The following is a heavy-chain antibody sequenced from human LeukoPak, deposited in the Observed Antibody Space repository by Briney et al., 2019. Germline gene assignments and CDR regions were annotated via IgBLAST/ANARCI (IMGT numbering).Heavy chain of an antibody. J-gene: IGHJ5*02. V-gene: IGHV4-31*03. CDR2: IYYSGST. D-gene: IGHD6-13*01. Sequence: SQTLSLTCTVSGGSISSGGYYWSWIRQHPGQGLEWIGYIYYSGSTYYNPSLKSRVTISVDTSKNQFSLKLSSVTAADTAAYYCGRSWVTYNWFDPWGQGTLVTVSS. CDR3: GRSWVTYNWFDP. CDR1: GGSISSGGYY.